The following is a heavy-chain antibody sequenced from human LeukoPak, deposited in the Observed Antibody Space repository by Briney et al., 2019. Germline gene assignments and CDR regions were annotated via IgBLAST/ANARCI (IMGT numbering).Heavy chain of an antibody. J-gene: IGHJ6*03. D-gene: IGHD3-10*01. V-gene: IGHV1-69*01. Sequence: GASVKVSCKASGGTFSSYAISWVRQAPGQGLEWMGGIIPIFGTANYAQKFQGRVTITADESTSTAYMELSSLRSEDTAVYYCARGMVRGVMSYYYYYMDVWGKGTTVTISS. CDR2: IIPIFGTA. CDR1: GGTFSSYA. CDR3: ARGMVRGVMSYYYYYMDV.